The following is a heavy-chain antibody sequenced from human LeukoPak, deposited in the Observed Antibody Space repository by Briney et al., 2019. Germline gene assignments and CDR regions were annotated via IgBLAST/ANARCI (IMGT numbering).Heavy chain of an antibody. V-gene: IGHV3-23*01. J-gene: IGHJ4*02. CDR1: GFTFSSYA. CDR3: AKGEVRAAAGTGFDY. D-gene: IGHD6-13*01. Sequence: GGSLRLSCAASGFTFSSYAMSWDRQAPGKGLEWVSAISGSGGSTYYADSVKGRFTISRDNSKNTLYLQMNSLRAEDTAVYHCAKGEVRAAAGTGFDYWGQGTLVTVSS. CDR2: ISGSGGST.